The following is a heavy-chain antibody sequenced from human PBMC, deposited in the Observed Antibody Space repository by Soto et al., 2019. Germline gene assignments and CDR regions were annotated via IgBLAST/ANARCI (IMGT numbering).Heavy chain of an antibody. CDR2: MKPNSGNT. CDR1: GYTFTNYD. CDR3: ARMAYDSDNTGNWFDP. Sequence: QVPLVQSGAEVKKPGASVKVSCKTSGYTFTNYDINWVRQATGQGLEWMGWMKPNSGNTGYAQSFQGRVTMTRDTSISTAYMELSSLRSDDTAVYYCARMAYDSDNTGNWFDPWGQGTLVTVSS. J-gene: IGHJ5*02. V-gene: IGHV1-8*01. D-gene: IGHD3-22*01.